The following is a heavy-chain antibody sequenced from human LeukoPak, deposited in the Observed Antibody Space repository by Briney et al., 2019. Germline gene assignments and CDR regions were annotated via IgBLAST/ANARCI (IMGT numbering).Heavy chain of an antibody. J-gene: IGHJ4*02. D-gene: IGHD5-24*01. CDR2: ISGSGGST. Sequence: GGSLRLSCAASGFTFSSYAMSWVRQAPGKGLEWVSAISGSGGSTYYADSVKGRFTISRDNSKNTLYLQMNSLRAEDTAVYYCARGRRDGYNPAYFDYWGQGTLVTVSS. CDR3: ARGRRDGYNPAYFDY. CDR1: GFTFSSYA. V-gene: IGHV3-23*01.